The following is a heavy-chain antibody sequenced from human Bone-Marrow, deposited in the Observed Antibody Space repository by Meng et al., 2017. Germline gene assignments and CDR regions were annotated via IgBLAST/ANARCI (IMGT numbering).Heavy chain of an antibody. CDR1: GASISSSHW. V-gene: IGHV4-4*03. J-gene: IGHJ5*02. CDR2: IYHDGST. Sequence: QGHRQESGPGLVKPPGTLSLTCAVSGASISSSHWWGWVRQPPGKGLEWIGEIYHDGSTNYTPSLKSRVTISVDKSKNQFSLKLSSVTAADTAVYYCARAAYDIWSGYAPWGQGSLVTVSS. D-gene: IGHD3-3*01. CDR3: ARAAYDIWSGYAP.